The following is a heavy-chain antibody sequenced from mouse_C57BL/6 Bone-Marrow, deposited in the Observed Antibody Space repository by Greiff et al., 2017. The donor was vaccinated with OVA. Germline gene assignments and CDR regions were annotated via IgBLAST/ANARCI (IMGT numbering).Heavy chain of an antibody. J-gene: IGHJ2*01. CDR1: GYTFTDYY. Sequence: VHVKQSGPVLVKPGASVKMSCKASGYTFTDYYMNWVKQSHGKSLEWIGVINPYNGGTSYNQKFKGKATLTVDKSSSTAYMELNSLTPEDSAVYYCARLGRNYWGQGTTLTVSS. CDR3: ARLGRNY. V-gene: IGHV1-19*01. D-gene: IGHD4-1*01. CDR2: INPYNGGT.